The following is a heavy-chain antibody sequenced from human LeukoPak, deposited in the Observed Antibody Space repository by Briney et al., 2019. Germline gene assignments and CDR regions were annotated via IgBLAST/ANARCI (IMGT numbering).Heavy chain of an antibody. CDR1: GYTFTSYG. V-gene: IGHV7-4-1*02. CDR3: AREPYRFDY. Sequence: ASVKVSCRASGYTFTSYGMNWVRQAPGRGLEWMGWINTNTGNPTYAQGLTGRFVFSLDTSVSTAYLQITSLKAEDTAVYYCAREPYRFDYWGQGTLVTVSS. D-gene: IGHD3-16*02. J-gene: IGHJ4*02. CDR2: INTNTGNP.